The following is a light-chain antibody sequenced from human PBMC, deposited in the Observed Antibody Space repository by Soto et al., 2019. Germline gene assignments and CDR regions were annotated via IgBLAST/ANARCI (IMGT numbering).Light chain of an antibody. CDR2: DVS. Sequence: QSALTQPASVSGSPGQSITISCTGTSSDVGAYNYVSWYQQHPGKAPKLMIYDVSYRPAGVSNRFSGSKSGNTASLTISGLQAEDEADYYCNSYTSRTRIFGTGTKVTV. J-gene: IGLJ1*01. V-gene: IGLV2-14*03. CDR3: NSYTSRTRI. CDR1: SSDVGAYNY.